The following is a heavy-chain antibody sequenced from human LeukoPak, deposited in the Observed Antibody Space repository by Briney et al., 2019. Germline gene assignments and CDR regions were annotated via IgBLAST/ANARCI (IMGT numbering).Heavy chain of an antibody. CDR3: ARDKHYYDSSNYV. Sequence: GGSLRLSCAASGFTFNDYGMSWVRQGPGKGLEWVSGINWNGGTTGYADSVRGRFAISRDNAKNSLYLQMNSLRAEDTALYYCARDKHYYDSSNYVWGQGTLVTVSS. V-gene: IGHV3-20*04. D-gene: IGHD3-22*01. CDR2: INWNGGTT. J-gene: IGHJ4*02. CDR1: GFTFNDYG.